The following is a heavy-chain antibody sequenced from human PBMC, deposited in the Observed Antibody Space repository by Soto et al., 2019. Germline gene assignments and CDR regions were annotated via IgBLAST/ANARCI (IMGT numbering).Heavy chain of an antibody. D-gene: IGHD3-22*01. Sequence: QAQLMQSGAEVKRPGASVKVSCRSSAYTFSSYGITWVRQAPGQGLEWLGWVSPYDGKTNYAPSFQGRVYMSTDTSANTAYMELRSRRVDDTANYYCARGGYYDSSGSRNDHYDGLKVWGQGTTVPVS. CDR1: AYTFSSYG. CDR2: VSPYDGKT. V-gene: IGHV1-18*04. CDR3: ARGGYYDSSGSRNDHYDGLKV. J-gene: IGHJ6*02.